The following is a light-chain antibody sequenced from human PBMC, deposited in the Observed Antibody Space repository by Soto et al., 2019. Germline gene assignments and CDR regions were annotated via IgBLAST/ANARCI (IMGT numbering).Light chain of an antibody. CDR2: EVS. CDR3: SSYAGSNKV. V-gene: IGLV2-8*01. J-gene: IGLJ2*01. CDR1: SSDVVNYNY. Sequence: QSALTQPPSASGSPGQSVTISCTGTSSDVVNYNYVSWYQQHPGKAPKLMIYEVSKRPSGVPDRFSGSKSGNTASLTVSGLQAEDEADYYCSSYAGSNKVFGGGTKLTVL.